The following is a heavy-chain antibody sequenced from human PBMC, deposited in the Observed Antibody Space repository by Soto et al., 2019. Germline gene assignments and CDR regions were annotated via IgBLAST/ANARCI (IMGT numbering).Heavy chain of an antibody. J-gene: IGHJ3*02. CDR3: AKGRRFGELLDAFDI. Sequence: LRLSCAASGFTFSSYGMHWVRQAPGKGLEWVAVISYDGSNKYYADSVKGRFTISRDNSKNTLYLQMNSLRAEDTAVYYCAKGRRFGELLDAFDIWGQGTMVTVSS. CDR2: ISYDGSNK. CDR1: GFTFSSYG. D-gene: IGHD3-10*01. V-gene: IGHV3-30*18.